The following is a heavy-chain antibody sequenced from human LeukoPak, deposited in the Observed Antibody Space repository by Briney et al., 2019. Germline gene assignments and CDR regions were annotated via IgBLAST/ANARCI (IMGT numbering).Heavy chain of an antibody. Sequence: GGSLRLSCAVSGFTFSSYSMNWVRQAPGKGLEWVSSISSSSSYIYYADSVKGRFTISRDNAKNSLYLQMNSLRAEDTAVYYCARDAVERRPYYYYMDVWGKGTTVTVSS. CDR3: ARDAVERRPYYYYMDV. J-gene: IGHJ6*03. V-gene: IGHV3-21*01. CDR2: ISSSSSYI. CDR1: GFTFSSYS. D-gene: IGHD1-1*01.